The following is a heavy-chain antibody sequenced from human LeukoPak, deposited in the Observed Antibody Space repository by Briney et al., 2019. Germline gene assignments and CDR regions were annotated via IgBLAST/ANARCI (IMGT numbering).Heavy chain of an antibody. CDR3: ARGIAAAYYAFDI. D-gene: IGHD6-13*01. CDR1: GFTVSSNY. Sequence: GGSLRLSCAASGFTVSSNYINWVRQAPGRGLEWVSVIYSGGTTYYADSVKGRFTISRDNSKDTLYFQMNSLRVEDTAVYYCARGIAAAYYAFDIWGQGTMLTVSS. J-gene: IGHJ3*02. V-gene: IGHV3-53*01. CDR2: IYSGGTT.